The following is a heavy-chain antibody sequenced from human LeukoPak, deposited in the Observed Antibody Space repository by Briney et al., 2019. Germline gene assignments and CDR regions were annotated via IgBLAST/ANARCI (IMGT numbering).Heavy chain of an antibody. CDR2: IYYSGST. Sequence: PSQTLSLTCTVSGGSISSGGYYWSWIRQHPGKGLEWIGYIYYSGSTYYNPSLKSRVTISLDTSKNHFSLKLSSVTAADTAVYYCARDSLGFCSGGSCYSYYYGMDVWGQGTTVTVSS. D-gene: IGHD2-15*01. CDR1: GGSISSGGYY. CDR3: ARDSLGFCSGGSCYSYYYGMDV. V-gene: IGHV4-31*03. J-gene: IGHJ6*02.